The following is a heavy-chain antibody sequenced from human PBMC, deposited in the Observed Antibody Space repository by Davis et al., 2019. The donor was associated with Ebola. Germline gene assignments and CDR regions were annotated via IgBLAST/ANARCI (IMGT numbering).Heavy chain of an antibody. Sequence: ASVKVSCKASGYTFTGYYMHWVRQAPGQGLEWMGWINPNSGGTNYAQKFQGWVTMTRDTSISTAYMELSRLRSDDTAMYYCAREEGEDCGGDCHNWFDPWGQGTLVTVSS. J-gene: IGHJ5*02. CDR3: AREEGEDCGGDCHNWFDP. CDR1: GYTFTGYY. CDR2: INPNSGGT. V-gene: IGHV1-2*04. D-gene: IGHD2-21*01.